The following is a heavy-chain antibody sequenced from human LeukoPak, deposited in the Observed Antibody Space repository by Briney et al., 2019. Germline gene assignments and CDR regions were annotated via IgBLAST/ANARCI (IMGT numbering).Heavy chain of an antibody. CDR1: GGSVTSHY. CDR3: VRSVDYFDNTGPHMMFDY. Sequence: SDTLSLTCNVSGGSVTSHYWNWIRRPPGKGLEWIGYLYHTGITTYNPSLKSRVSMSVDTSKNQFFLKVNSVTAADTAVYHCVRSVDYFDNTGPHMMFDYWGQGSLVTVSS. CDR2: LYHTGIT. J-gene: IGHJ4*02. D-gene: IGHD3-22*01. V-gene: IGHV4-59*02.